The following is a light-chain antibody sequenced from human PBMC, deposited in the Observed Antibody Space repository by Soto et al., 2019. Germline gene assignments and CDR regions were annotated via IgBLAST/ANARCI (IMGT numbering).Light chain of an antibody. Sequence: DVVLTQSPLSLPVTLGQPASISCRSSQTLVYSDGNIYLNWFHQRPGQSPRRLISKVSDRDSGVPDRFSGSGSGTDFTLKISRVEAGDVAVYFCMQGTRWPRTFGQGTKVEIK. CDR2: KVS. V-gene: IGKV2-30*01. CDR3: MQGTRWPRT. J-gene: IGKJ1*01. CDR1: QTLVYSDGNIY.